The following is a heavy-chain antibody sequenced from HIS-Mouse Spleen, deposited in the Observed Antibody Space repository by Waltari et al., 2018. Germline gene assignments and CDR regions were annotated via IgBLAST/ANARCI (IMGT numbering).Heavy chain of an antibody. J-gene: IGHJ2*01. CDR3: AREIPYSSSWYDWYFDL. CDR1: GGPISRSSYD. D-gene: IGHD6-13*01. CDR2: IYYSGST. V-gene: IGHV4-39*07. Sequence: QLQLQESGPGLVKPSETLSLSCTVSGGPISRSSYDWGWIRQPPGKGLAWIGSIYYSGSTYYNPSLKSRVTISVDTSKNQFSLKLSSVTAADTAVYYCAREIPYSSSWYDWYFDLWGRGTLVTVSS.